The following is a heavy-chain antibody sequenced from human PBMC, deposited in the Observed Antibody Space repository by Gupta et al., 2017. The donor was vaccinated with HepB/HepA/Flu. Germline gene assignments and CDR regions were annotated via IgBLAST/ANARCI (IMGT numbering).Heavy chain of an antibody. CDR2: ISSSSSYM. CDR3: ARGRRGSESDYNDDWYFDL. CDR1: GFTFTSYS. V-gene: IGHV3-21*01. Sequence: EVKLVESGGGQVKPGGSLRLSCAASGFTFTSYSVNWVRQAPGKGLEWVSFISSSSSYMYYSDAVKGRFTISRDNAKKSLYLQMSSLRAEDTAIYYCARGRRGSESDYNDDWYFDLWGRGTLVTVS. J-gene: IGHJ2*01. D-gene: IGHD3-10*01.